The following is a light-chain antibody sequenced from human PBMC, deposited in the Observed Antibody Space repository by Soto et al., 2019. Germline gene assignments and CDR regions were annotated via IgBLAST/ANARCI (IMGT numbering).Light chain of an antibody. CDR1: SNDVGHFNY. Sequence: QSALAQPDSVSGSPGQSITISCTGTSNDVGHFNYVSWFQQHPGKAPKLLIFDVSNWPSGVSDRFSGSKSGNTASLTISGLQPEDESDYYCTSFTPSNTFVFGSGTKVTVL. CDR2: DVS. V-gene: IGLV2-14*03. CDR3: TSFTPSNTFV. J-gene: IGLJ1*01.